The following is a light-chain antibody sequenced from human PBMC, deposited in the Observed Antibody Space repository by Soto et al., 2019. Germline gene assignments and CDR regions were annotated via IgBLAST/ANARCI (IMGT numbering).Light chain of an antibody. J-gene: IGLJ1*01. CDR2: EVT. Sequence: QSVLTQPASVSGSPGQSITISCTGTSSDVGAYNYVSWYQHHPGKVPKLLIYEVTNRPSGVSDRFSGSKSGNTASLTISGLQAEDEADYYCSSKRDSSTLFVFGTGKKVNV. CDR1: SSDVGAYNY. CDR3: SSKRDSSTLFV. V-gene: IGLV2-14*01.